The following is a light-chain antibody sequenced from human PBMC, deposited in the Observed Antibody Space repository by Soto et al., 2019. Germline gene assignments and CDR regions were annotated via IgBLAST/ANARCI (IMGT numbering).Light chain of an antibody. Sequence: EIVLTQSPGTLSSSPGERATLSCRASQSVSSYLAWYQQKPGQAPRLIIYGAYSRATGIPDRFSASGSGTDFTLTISRLESEDSAVYYCQHYGSSPGLTFGGGTKVDIK. V-gene: IGKV3-20*01. CDR2: GAY. CDR1: QSVSSY. CDR3: QHYGSSPGLT. J-gene: IGKJ4*01.